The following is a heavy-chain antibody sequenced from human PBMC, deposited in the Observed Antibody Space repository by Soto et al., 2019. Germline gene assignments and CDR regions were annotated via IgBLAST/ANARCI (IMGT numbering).Heavy chain of an antibody. V-gene: IGHV6-1*01. CDR1: GDSVSSNSAA. CDR3: ARVDCSSTSCYDFYYYGMDV. J-gene: IGHJ6*02. CDR2: TYYRSKWYS. Sequence: SQTLSLTCAISGDSVSSNSAAWNWIRQSPSRGLEWLGRTYYRSKWYSDYAVSVKSRITINPDTSKNQFSLQLSSVTPEDTAVYYCARVDCSSTSCYDFYYYGMDVWGQGTTVTVSS. D-gene: IGHD2-2*01.